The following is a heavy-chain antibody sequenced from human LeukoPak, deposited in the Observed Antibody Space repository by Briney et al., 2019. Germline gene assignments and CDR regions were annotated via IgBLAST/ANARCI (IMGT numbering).Heavy chain of an antibody. D-gene: IGHD3-10*01. Sequence: PSETLSLTCAVYGGSFSSYYWSWIRQPPGKGLEWIGEINHSGSTNYNPSLKSRVTISVDTSKNQFSLKLSSVTAADTAVYYCARTDYYGSGSLDYWGQGTLVTVSS. CDR3: ARTDYYGSGSLDY. CDR1: GGSFSSYY. V-gene: IGHV4-34*01. CDR2: INHSGST. J-gene: IGHJ4*02.